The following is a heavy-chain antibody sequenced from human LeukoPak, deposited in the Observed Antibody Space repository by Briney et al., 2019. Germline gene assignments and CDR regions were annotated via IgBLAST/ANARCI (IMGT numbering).Heavy chain of an antibody. J-gene: IGHJ6*03. CDR2: IYYSGST. CDR3: TRGSIAYYYMDV. Sequence: SETLPLTCTVSGGSISSSSYYWGWIRQPPGKGLEWIGSIYYSGSTYYNPSLKSRVTISVDTSKNQFSLKLSSVTAADTAVYYCTRGSIAYYYMDVWGKGTTVTISS. V-gene: IGHV4-39*07. CDR1: GGSISSSSYY. D-gene: IGHD3-22*01.